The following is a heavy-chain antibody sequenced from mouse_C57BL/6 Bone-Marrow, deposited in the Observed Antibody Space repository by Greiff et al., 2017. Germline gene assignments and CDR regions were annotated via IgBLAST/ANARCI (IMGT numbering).Heavy chain of an antibody. J-gene: IGHJ4*01. CDR2: IYPSDSET. CDR3: ARGTQTVVATKGMDY. CDR1: GYTFTSYW. Sequence: VQLQQPGAELVRPGSSVKLSCKASGYTFTSYWMDWVKQRPGQGLEWIGNIYPSDSETHYNQKFKDKATLTVDKSSSTAYIQLSSLTSEDSAVYYCARGTQTVVATKGMDYWCQGTSVTVSS. V-gene: IGHV1-61*01. D-gene: IGHD1-1*01.